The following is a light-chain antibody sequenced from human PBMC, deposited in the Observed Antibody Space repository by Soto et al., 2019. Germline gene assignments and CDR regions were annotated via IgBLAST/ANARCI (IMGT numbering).Light chain of an antibody. CDR2: QDN. CDR3: QAWDSSVSFV. Sequence: SYELTQPPSVSVSPGQTATITCSGAYLGDIFASWYQQKPGQSPVLVIYQDNLRPPGIPERFSGSNSGHTATLTISGTQAMDEADYYCQAWDSSVSFVFGPGTKLTVL. V-gene: IGLV3-1*01. CDR1: YLGDIF. J-gene: IGLJ1*01.